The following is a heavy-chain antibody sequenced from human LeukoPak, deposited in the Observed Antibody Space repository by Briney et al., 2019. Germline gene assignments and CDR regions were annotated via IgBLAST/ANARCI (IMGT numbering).Heavy chain of an antibody. CDR3: ARSLAPYYDFSTPFGY. CDR1: GFTFSSYS. D-gene: IGHD3-3*01. V-gene: IGHV3-21*01. Sequence: PGGSLRLSCAASGFTFSSYSMNWVRQAPGKGLEWVSSISSSSSYIYYADSVKGRFTISRDNAKNSLYLQMNSLRAEDTAVYYCARSLAPYYDFSTPFGYWGQGTLVTVSS. J-gene: IGHJ4*02. CDR2: ISSSSSYI.